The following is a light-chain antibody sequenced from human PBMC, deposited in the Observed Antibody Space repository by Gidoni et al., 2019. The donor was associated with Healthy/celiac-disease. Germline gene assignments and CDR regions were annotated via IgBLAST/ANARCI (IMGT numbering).Light chain of an antibody. CDR3: QQSYSTLMYT. V-gene: IGKV1-39*01. Sequence: IQITQSPSSLSASVGDRVTITCRASQSISSYLNWYQQKPGKAPKLLIYAASSLQSGVPSRFSGSGSGTDFTLTISSLQPEDFATYYCQQSYSTLMYTFGQGTKLEIK. J-gene: IGKJ2*01. CDR1: QSISSY. CDR2: AAS.